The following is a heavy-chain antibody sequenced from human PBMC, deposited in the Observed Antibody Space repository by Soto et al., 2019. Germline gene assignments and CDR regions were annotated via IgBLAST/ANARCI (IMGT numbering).Heavy chain of an antibody. D-gene: IGHD2-15*01. CDR2: INHSGST. J-gene: IGHJ4*02. CDR1: GGSFSGYY. CDR3: ARGLDCSGGSCYFDY. V-gene: IGHV4-34*01. Sequence: SETLSLTCAVYGGSFSGYYWSWIRKPPGKGLEWIGEINHSGSTNYNPSLKSRVTISVDTSKNQFSLKLSSVTAADTAVYYCARGLDCSGGSCYFDYWGQGTLVTVSS.